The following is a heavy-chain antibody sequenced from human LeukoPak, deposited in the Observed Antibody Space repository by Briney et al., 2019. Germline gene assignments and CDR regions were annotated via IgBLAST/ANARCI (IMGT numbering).Heavy chain of an antibody. J-gene: IGHJ3*02. V-gene: IGHV3-7*01. Sequence: PGGSLRLSCAASGFTFNNYWIIWVRQAPGKGLEWVANIKEDGSTRFFAESVKGRFTFSRDNVQSSLYLQMSSLRVDDTAIYYCAASRGWFAFDIWGQGTMVTVAS. CDR2: IKEDGSTR. CDR1: GFTFNNYW. D-gene: IGHD2-15*01. CDR3: AASRGWFAFDI.